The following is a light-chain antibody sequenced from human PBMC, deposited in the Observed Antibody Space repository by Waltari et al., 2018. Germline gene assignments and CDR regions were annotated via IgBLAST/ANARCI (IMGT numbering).Light chain of an antibody. V-gene: IGKV1-9*01. CDR3: QQLKSYPIT. Sequence: TQLTQSPSSLAASVGDRVTISCRTSKVILGYLAWYQQKPGKAPKLLIYAASTLQSGVPSRFSGSGSGMDFNITISNLQPEDFATYYCQQLKSYPITFGGGTKVEIK. CDR2: AAS. CDR1: KVILGY. J-gene: IGKJ4*01.